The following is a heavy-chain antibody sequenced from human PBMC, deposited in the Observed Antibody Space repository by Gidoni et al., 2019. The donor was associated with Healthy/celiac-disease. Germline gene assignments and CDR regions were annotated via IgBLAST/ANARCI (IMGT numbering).Heavy chain of an antibody. CDR3: ARSGDTAMVPSYLGY. Sequence: QVQLVQSGAEVKKPGASVKVSCQASGYTFTGYYMHWVRQAPGQGLEWIGWIKPNSGGTNYEQKFQGRVNMTRDTSISTAYMELSRLRSDDTAVYYCARSGDTAMVPSYLGYWGQGTLVTVSS. D-gene: IGHD5-18*01. CDR2: IKPNSGGT. V-gene: IGHV1-2*02. CDR1: GYTFTGYY. J-gene: IGHJ4*02.